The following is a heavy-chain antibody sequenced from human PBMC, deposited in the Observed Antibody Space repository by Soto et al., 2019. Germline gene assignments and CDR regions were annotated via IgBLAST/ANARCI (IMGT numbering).Heavy chain of an antibody. CDR2: ISWNSGSI. V-gene: IGHV3-9*01. D-gene: IGHD6-19*01. Sequence: EVQLVESGGGLVQPGRSLRLSCAASGFTFDDYAMHWVRQAPGKGLEWVSGISWNSGSIGYADSVKGRFTISRDNAKNSLYLQMNSLRAEDTALYYCAKDMSSGYYYGMDVWGQGTTVTVSS. CDR1: GFTFDDYA. CDR3: AKDMSSGYYYGMDV. J-gene: IGHJ6*02.